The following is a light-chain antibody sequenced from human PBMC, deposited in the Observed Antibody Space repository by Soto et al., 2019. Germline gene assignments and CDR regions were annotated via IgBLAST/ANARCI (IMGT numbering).Light chain of an antibody. V-gene: IGKV1-33*01. CDR3: QQYDDVPLT. CDR1: QDISNY. J-gene: IGKJ4*01. Sequence: DIQMTQSPSSLSASVGDRVTITCQASQDISNYLNWYHQMPAKPPTLLIYDASTLQSGVPSRVSGSGSGTHFTLTITSLQPEDIGTYYCQQYDDVPLTFGGGTKVEI. CDR2: DAS.